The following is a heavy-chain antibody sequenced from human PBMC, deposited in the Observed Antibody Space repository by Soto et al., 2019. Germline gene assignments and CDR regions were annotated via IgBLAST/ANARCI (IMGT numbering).Heavy chain of an antibody. CDR2: ISHDGHA. CDR1: DDSIRDSRYY. D-gene: IGHD4-17*01. Sequence: SETHSLTCSVLDDSIRDSRYYWGWIRQSPEKGLEWIGSISHDGHAYYNPPLKSRVTLFADTSRNQFSLKMKSVTVADTALYFCARQVYGDYLGCNWFDPWGQGTLVTVSS. V-gene: IGHV4-39*01. CDR3: ARQVYGDYLGCNWFDP. J-gene: IGHJ5*02.